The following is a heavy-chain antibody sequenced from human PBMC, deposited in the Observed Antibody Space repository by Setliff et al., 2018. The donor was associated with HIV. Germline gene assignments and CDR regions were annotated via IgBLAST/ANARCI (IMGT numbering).Heavy chain of an antibody. V-gene: IGHV3-7*04. CDR2: IQQHGSEI. Sequence: GGSLRLSCAASGYTFSSYWMAWVRQCPGKGLEWVANIQQHGSEIHYVASVEGRFTISRDNAKNSLYLQMNSLTAEDTAVYYCARDPQRGDGYSFDYWGQGTLVTVSS. CDR1: GYTFSSYW. D-gene: IGHD2-21*01. CDR3: ARDPQRGDGYSFDY. J-gene: IGHJ4*02.